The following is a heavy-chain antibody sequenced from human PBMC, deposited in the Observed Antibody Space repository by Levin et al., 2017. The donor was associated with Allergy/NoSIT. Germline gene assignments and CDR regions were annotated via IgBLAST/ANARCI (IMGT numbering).Heavy chain of an antibody. Sequence: SETLSLTCTVSGGSISSSSYYWGWIRQPPGKGLEWIGSIYYSGSTYYNPSLKSRVTISVDTSKNQFSLKLSSVTAADTAVYYCARVLSGWYELLYYYYGMDVWGQGTTVTVSS. J-gene: IGHJ6*02. CDR1: GGSISSSSYY. V-gene: IGHV4-39*01. CDR2: IYYSGST. CDR3: ARVLSGWYELLYYYYGMDV. D-gene: IGHD6-19*01.